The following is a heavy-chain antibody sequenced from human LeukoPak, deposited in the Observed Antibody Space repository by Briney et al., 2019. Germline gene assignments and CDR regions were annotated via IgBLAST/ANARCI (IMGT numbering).Heavy chain of an antibody. Sequence: SETPSLTCTVSGGSISSYYWSWIRQPPGKGLEWIGYIYYSGSTNYNPSLKSRVTISVDTSKNQFSLKLSSVTAADTAVYYCARRLGGGPYWYFDLWGRGTLVTVSS. J-gene: IGHJ2*01. V-gene: IGHV4-59*08. D-gene: IGHD3-10*01. CDR3: ARRLGGGPYWYFDL. CDR2: IYYSGST. CDR1: GGSISSYY.